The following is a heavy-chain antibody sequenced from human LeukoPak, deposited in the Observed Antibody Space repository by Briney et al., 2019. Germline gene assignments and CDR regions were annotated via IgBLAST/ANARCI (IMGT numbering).Heavy chain of an antibody. Sequence: GGSLRLSCAASGFTFSSYAMHWVRQAPGKGLEWVAVISYDGSNKYYADSVKGRFTISRDNSKNTLYLQMNSLRAEDTAVYYCARDSRGRLHNFGQIYWGQGTLVTVSS. CDR3: ARDSRGRLHNFGQIY. J-gene: IGHJ4*02. V-gene: IGHV3-30*04. CDR2: ISYDGSNK. D-gene: IGHD3-22*01. CDR1: GFTFSSYA.